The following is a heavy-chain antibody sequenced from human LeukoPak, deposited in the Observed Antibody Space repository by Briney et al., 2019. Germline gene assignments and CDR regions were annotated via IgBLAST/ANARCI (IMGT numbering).Heavy chain of an antibody. D-gene: IGHD3-10*01. CDR2: IRQDGSAK. CDR1: GFTFSSFW. V-gene: IGHV3-7*04. Sequence: QPRGSIRLSCAASGFTFSSFWMTWVGQAPGKGLEWVANIRQDGSAKYYVDSVKGRFTISRDNAKNSLCLQLNSLRAEDTAVYYCARDYYASGSHDSWGQGALVTVSS. J-gene: IGHJ4*02. CDR3: ARDYYASGSHDS.